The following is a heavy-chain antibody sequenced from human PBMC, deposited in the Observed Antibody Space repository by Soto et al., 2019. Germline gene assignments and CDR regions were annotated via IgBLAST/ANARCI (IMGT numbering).Heavy chain of an antibody. Sequence: EVQLVQSGGDLVQPGGSLRLSCVASGFTFSTYWMTWVRQAPGMGLVWVAGIKEEASEEVYVDSVKGRFSISRDNAKNSLYLQLNSLRAEDTAVYYCATAISSPFSNFDYWGQGSLVTVSS. CDR3: ATAISSPFSNFDY. J-gene: IGHJ4*02. V-gene: IGHV3-7*01. CDR1: GFTFSTYW. CDR2: IKEEASEE. D-gene: IGHD2-2*01.